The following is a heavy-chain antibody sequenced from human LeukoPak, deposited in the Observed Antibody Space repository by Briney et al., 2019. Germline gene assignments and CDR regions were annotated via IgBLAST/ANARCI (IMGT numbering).Heavy chain of an antibody. V-gene: IGHV3-9*01. J-gene: IGHJ4*02. CDR3: AKVGGLYYDSSGYFDY. D-gene: IGHD3-22*01. CDR1: GFTFDDYA. CDR2: ISWNSGSI. Sequence: GGSLRLSCAASGFTFDDYAMHWVRQVPGKGLEWVSGISWNSGSIGYADSVKGRFTISRDNSKNTLYLQMNSLRAEDTAVYYCAKVGGLYYDSSGYFDYWGQGTLVTVSS.